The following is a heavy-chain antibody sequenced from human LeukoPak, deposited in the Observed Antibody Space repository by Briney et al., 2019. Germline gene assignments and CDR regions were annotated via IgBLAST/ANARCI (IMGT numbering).Heavy chain of an antibody. CDR2: MNPNSGNT. V-gene: IGHV1-8*03. CDR1: GYTFTGYY. CDR3: ARGNHYYDSSGYPY. D-gene: IGHD3-22*01. Sequence: ASVKVSCKASGYTFTGYYMHWVRQAPGQGLEWMGWMNPNSGNTGYAQKFQGRVTITRNTSISTAYMELSSLRSEDTAVYYCARGNHYYDSSGYPYWGQGTLVTVSS. J-gene: IGHJ4*02.